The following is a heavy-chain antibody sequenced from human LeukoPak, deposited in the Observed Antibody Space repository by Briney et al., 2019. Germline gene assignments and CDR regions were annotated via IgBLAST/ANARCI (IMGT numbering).Heavy chain of an antibody. CDR2: IRYDGSNK. CDR3: AKYNWDHYYDSSGYYQEIYYYYMDV. V-gene: IGHV3-30*02. Sequence: GGSLRLSCAASGFTFSSYGMHWVRQAPGKGLEWVAFIRYDGSNKYYADSVKGRFTISRDNSKNTLYLQMNSLRAEDTAVYYCAKYNWDHYYDSSGYYQEIYYYYMDVWGKGTTVTISS. D-gene: IGHD3-22*01. J-gene: IGHJ6*03. CDR1: GFTFSSYG.